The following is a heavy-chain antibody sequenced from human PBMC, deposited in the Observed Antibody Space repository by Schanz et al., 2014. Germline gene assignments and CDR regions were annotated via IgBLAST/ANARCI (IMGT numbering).Heavy chain of an antibody. D-gene: IGHD6-19*01. CDR3: ARGGYSSGWYDRDIAHFDY. CDR2: ISAYNGNT. J-gene: IGHJ4*02. CDR1: GYTFSDYG. V-gene: IGHV1-18*01. Sequence: QVQLVQSGAEVKKPGASVKVSCKTSGYTFSDYGITWVRQAPGQGLEWLGWISAYNGNTNYAQKIQGRVPMATDTATSAAYMELRSLRSDDTAVYYGARGGYSSGWYDRDIAHFDYWGQGTLVTVSS.